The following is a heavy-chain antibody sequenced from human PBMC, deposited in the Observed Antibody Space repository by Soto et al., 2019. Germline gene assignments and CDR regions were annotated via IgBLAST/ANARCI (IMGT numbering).Heavy chain of an antibody. V-gene: IGHV1-2*02. CDR1: GDTFTGYY. J-gene: IGHJ6*02. CDR3: ATEGDTAMVKSLYYYYYGMDV. D-gene: IGHD5-18*01. CDR2: INPNSGGT. Sequence: ASVKVSCKSSGDTFTGYYMHWVRQAPGQGLEWMGWINPNSGGTNYAQKFQGRVTMTRDTSISTAYMELSRLRSDDTAVYYCATEGDTAMVKSLYYYYYGMDVRGQGNTVTVSS.